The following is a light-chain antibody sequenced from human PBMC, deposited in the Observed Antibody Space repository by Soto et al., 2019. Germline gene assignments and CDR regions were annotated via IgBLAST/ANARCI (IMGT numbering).Light chain of an antibody. CDR3: HQSFTVPIT. CDR1: QSVLYSSNNKNY. J-gene: IGKJ5*01. Sequence: DIVMTQSPDSLAVSLGERATINCKSSQSVLYSSNNKNYLAWYQQKPGQPPRLLIYWASTRESGVPDRFSGSGSGTEFTLTITNLQPEDFVTYYCHQSFTVPITFGQGTRLEIK. CDR2: WAS. V-gene: IGKV4-1*01.